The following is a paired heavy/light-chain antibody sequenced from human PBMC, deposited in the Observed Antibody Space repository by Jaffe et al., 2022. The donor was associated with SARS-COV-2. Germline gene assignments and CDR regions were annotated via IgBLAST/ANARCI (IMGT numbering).Light chain of an antibody. CDR1: QSFVFSDGNTY. CDR2: KVS. CDR3: FQGTHGPS. Sequence: DAVMTQSPLFLSVTLGQPASISCTSSQSFVFSDGNTYLNWFQQRPGQSPRRLIYKVSNRDAGVPDRFSGSGSGTDFTLQISRVEAEDVGVYYCFQGTHGPSFGQGTKVEIK. J-gene: IGKJ1*01. V-gene: IGKV2-30*01.
Heavy chain of an antibody. Sequence: QVQLQESGPGLVKPSQTLSLSCTVSGVSMSSDPYFWSWIRQPAGKGLEYIGRIYASGTTNYNPSLKSRVTISIDTSKNQFSLQLSSVTAADTAVYYCARGVALDYWGQGTLVTVSS. CDR3: ARGVALDY. CDR1: GVSMSSDPYF. D-gene: IGHD2-15*01. V-gene: IGHV4-61*02. J-gene: IGHJ4*02. CDR2: IYASGTT.